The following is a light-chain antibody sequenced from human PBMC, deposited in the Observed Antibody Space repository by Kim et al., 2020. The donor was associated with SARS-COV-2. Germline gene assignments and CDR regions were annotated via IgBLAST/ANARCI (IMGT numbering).Light chain of an antibody. Sequence: DIQMTQSPSSLSASVGDRVTITCRASQGIYNSLAWYQQKPGTAPKLLLYAASRLESGVPSRFSASGSGTDYSLTIDSLQPEDFATYYCQQYSGMPLTFGQGTKLEI. CDR1: QGIYNS. CDR2: AAS. CDR3: QQYSGMPLT. J-gene: IGKJ2*01. V-gene: IGKV1-NL1*01.